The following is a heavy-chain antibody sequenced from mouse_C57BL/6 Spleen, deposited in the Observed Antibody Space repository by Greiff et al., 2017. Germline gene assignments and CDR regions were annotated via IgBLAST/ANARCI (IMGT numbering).Heavy chain of an antibody. CDR1: GFTFSDAW. D-gene: IGHD2-1*01. V-gene: IGHV6-6*01. CDR3: TRPGYGNYWDYYAMDY. Sequence: EVKLQESGGGLVQPGGSMKLSCAASGFTFSDAWMDWVRQSPEKGLEWVAEIRNKANNHATYYAESVKGRFTISRDDSKSSVYLQMNSLRAEDTGIYYCTRPGYGNYWDYYAMDYWGQGTSVTVSS. J-gene: IGHJ4*01. CDR2: IRNKANNHAT.